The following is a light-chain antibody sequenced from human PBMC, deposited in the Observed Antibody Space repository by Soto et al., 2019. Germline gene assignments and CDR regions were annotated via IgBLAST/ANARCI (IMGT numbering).Light chain of an antibody. CDR1: QSVSSN. Sequence: EIEMTQSPATLSVSPGERATLSCRASQSVSSNLAWYQQKPGQAPRLLIYGASTRATGIPARFSGSGSGTEFILTISSLQSEDFAVYYCQQYNNWPPVFGQGTKLEIK. CDR2: GAS. J-gene: IGKJ2*01. V-gene: IGKV3-15*01. CDR3: QQYNNWPPV.